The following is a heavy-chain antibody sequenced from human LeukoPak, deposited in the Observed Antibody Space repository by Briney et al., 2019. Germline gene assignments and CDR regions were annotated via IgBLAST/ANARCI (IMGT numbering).Heavy chain of an antibody. CDR3: ARGRGSPYYVEAFDV. CDR2: LYYSGST. J-gene: IGHJ3*01. V-gene: IGHV4-59*11. D-gene: IGHD3-22*01. Sequence: SETLSLTCSVSGASFTSHYWGWIRQPPGKGPEWVGHLYYSGSTTYNPTLESRVTMSVDTSRKQISLKLNSVAAADTAVYYCARGRGSPYYVEAFDVWGQGTVVTVSS. CDR1: GASFTSHY.